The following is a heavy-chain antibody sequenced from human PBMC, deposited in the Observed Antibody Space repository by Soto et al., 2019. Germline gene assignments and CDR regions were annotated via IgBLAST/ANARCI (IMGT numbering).Heavy chain of an antibody. J-gene: IGHJ4*02. CDR2: IIPIFGTA. D-gene: IGHD3-22*01. Sequence: SVKVSCKASGGTFSSYAISWVRQAPGQGLEWMGGIIPIFGTANYAQKFQGRVTITADESTSTAYMELSSLRSEDTAVYYCATYYYDSSGYYPFDYWGQGTLVTVSS. CDR3: ATYYYDSSGYYPFDY. CDR1: GGTFSSYA. V-gene: IGHV1-69*13.